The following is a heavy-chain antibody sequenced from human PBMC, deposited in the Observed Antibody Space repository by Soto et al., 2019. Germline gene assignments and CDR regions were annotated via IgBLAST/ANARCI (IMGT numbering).Heavy chain of an antibody. CDR1: GFTFSSYS. CDR2: ISSSSSYI. CDR3: ASRVSARIFWGGFDP. V-gene: IGHV3-21*01. Sequence: GGSLRLSCAASGFTFSSYSMNWVRQAPGKGLEWVSSISSSSSYIYYADSVKGRFTISRDNAKNSLYLQMNSLRAEDTAVYYCASRVSARIFWGGFDPWGQGTLVTVSS. J-gene: IGHJ5*02. D-gene: IGHD3-9*01.